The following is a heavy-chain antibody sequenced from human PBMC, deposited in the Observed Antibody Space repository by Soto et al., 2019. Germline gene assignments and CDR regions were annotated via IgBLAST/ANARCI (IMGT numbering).Heavy chain of an antibody. CDR2: ISYDGSNK. J-gene: IGHJ5*02. CDR3: AKSRSGQWLVRTDYTWFDP. D-gene: IGHD6-19*01. CDR1: GFTFSSYG. Sequence: QVQLVESGGGVVQPGRSLRLSCAASGFTFSSYGMHWVRQAPGKGLEWVAVISYDGSNKYYADSVKGRFTISRDNSKNTLYLQMNSLRAEDTAVYYCAKSRSGQWLVRTDYTWFDPWGQGTLVTVSS. V-gene: IGHV3-30*18.